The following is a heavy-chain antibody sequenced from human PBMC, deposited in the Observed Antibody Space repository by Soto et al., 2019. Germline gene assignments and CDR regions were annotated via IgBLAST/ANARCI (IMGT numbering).Heavy chain of an antibody. D-gene: IGHD3-16*01. Sequence: EVQLLESGGGLVQPGGSLRLSCGASGFTFSSYGMSWVRQGPGKGLEWVADISGSGDATHYADYVKGHFTISIYNTKNTLFLQMNSMRAEDTAIYYCARGARGSIHDHWGQGTLVIVSS. CDR1: GFTFSSYG. J-gene: IGHJ4*02. CDR2: ISGSGDAT. CDR3: ARGARGSIHDH. V-gene: IGHV3-23*01.